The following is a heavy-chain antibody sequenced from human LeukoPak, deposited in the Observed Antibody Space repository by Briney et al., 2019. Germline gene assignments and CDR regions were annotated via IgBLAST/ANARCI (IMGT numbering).Heavy chain of an antibody. D-gene: IGHD3-9*01. CDR1: GFTFSRYA. J-gene: IGHJ4*02. CDR3: AKDVDFLAGYYRVTYFDF. V-gene: IGHV3-23*01. CDR2: ISGSGGTT. Sequence: PGGSLRLSCAATGFTFSRYAMTWVRQAPGKGLEWVSTISGSGGTTHTADPVKGRFTISRDNSKNTLYLQLNSLRAEDTAVYYCAKDVDFLAGYYRVTYFDFWGQGALVTVSS.